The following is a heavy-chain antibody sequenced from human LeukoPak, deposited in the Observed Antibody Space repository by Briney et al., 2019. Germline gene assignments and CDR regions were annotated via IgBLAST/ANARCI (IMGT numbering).Heavy chain of an antibody. Sequence: SETLSLNCAVYGGSFSGYYWSWIRQPPGKGLEWIGEINHSGSTNYNPSLKSRVTISVDTSKNQFSLKLSSVTAADTAVYYCARAVRISYYDSSSSCYFDYWGQGTLVTVSS. CDR1: GGSFSGYY. CDR2: INHSGST. J-gene: IGHJ4*02. V-gene: IGHV4-34*01. D-gene: IGHD3-22*01. CDR3: ARAVRISYYDSSSSCYFDY.